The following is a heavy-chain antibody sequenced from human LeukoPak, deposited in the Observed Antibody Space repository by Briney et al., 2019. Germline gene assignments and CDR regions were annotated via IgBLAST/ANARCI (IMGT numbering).Heavy chain of an antibody. Sequence: KTGGSLRFSCAASGFTFSSYSMNWVRQAPGKGLEWVSSISSSSSYIYYADSVKGRFTISRDNAKNSLYLQMNSLRAEDTAVYYCARGSSGYYGYWGQGTLVTVSS. V-gene: IGHV3-21*01. D-gene: IGHD3-22*01. CDR2: ISSSSSYI. J-gene: IGHJ4*02. CDR3: ARGSSGYYGY. CDR1: GFTFSSYS.